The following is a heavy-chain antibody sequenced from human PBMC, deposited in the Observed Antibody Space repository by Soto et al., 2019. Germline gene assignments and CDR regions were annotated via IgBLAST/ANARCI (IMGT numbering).Heavy chain of an antibody. Sequence: QVQLQQWGAGLLKPSETLSLTSAVYGGSFSGYYWSWIRQPPGKGLEWIGEINHSGSTNYNPSLKSRVTISVDPSKNQFSLKLSSVTAADTAVYYCARGVDHDILTGYYTNWFDPWGQGTLVTVSS. V-gene: IGHV4-34*01. J-gene: IGHJ5*02. D-gene: IGHD3-9*01. CDR2: INHSGST. CDR3: ARGVDHDILTGYYTNWFDP. CDR1: GGSFSGYY.